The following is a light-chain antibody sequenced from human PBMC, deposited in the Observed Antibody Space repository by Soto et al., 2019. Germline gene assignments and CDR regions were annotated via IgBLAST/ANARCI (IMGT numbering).Light chain of an antibody. CDR1: SSNIGSNT. CDR3: AAWDDSLYGWV. CDR2: YNN. Sequence: QSVLTQPPSASGTPGQRVTISCSGSSSNIGSNTVNWYQQLPGTAPTLLIYYNNQRPSGVPDRFSGSKPGPSASRAISGLGSEVGDHYYCAAWDDSLYGWVFGGGT. J-gene: IGLJ3*02. V-gene: IGLV1-44*01.